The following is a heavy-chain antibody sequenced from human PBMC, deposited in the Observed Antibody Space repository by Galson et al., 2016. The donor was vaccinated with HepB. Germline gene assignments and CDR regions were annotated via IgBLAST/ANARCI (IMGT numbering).Heavy chain of an antibody. CDR1: RSPFSRYG. Sequence: SLRLSCAASRSPFSRYGMSWVRQAPGKGLEWVSGLSPSGTSTHSADSAKGRFSISRDISKNTLYLQMNSLRAEDTAVYYCANRDCSGGVCYKHFDSWGQGTLVTVSS. CDR2: LSPSGTST. J-gene: IGHJ4*02. CDR3: ANRDCSGGVCYKHFDS. V-gene: IGHV3-23*01. D-gene: IGHD2-8*02.